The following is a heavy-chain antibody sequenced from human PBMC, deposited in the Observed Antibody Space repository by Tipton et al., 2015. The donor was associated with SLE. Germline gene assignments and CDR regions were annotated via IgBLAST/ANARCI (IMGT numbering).Heavy chain of an antibody. CDR3: ARDRWEPGIDP. Sequence: TLSLTCAVSGGSISSSNWWSWVRQPPGKGLEWIGEIYHSGSTNYNPSLKSRVIISVDTSKNQFSLKLSSVTAADTAVYYCARDRWEPGIDPWGQGTLVNVSS. D-gene: IGHD1-26*01. V-gene: IGHV4-4*02. CDR1: GGSISSSNW. J-gene: IGHJ5*02. CDR2: IYHSGST.